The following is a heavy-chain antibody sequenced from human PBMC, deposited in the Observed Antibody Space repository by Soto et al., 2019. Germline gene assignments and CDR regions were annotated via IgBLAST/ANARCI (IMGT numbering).Heavy chain of an antibody. V-gene: IGHV3-48*03. J-gene: IGHJ6*02. CDR3: ASVAAHYYYYGMDV. CDR2: ISSSGSTI. D-gene: IGHD6-6*01. CDR1: GFTFSSYE. Sequence: PGGSLRLSCAASGFTFSSYEMNWVRQAPGKGLEWVSYISSSGSTIYYADSVKGRFTISRDNAKNSLYLQMNSLRAEDTAVYYCASVAAHYYYYGMDVWGQGTPVTVYS.